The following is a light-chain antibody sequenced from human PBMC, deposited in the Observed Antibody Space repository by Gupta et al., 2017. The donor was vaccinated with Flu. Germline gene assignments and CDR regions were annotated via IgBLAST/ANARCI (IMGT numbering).Light chain of an antibody. Sequence: DIQMTQSPPSLSASVGDRVTITRRASQHIANYLNWYQQRPGEAPQLLFFGASNLQAGVPARFSGSGSGRDFTLTISTLQSEDFATYSCQQTDSTPWTFGPGTKVDIK. J-gene: IGKJ1*01. CDR2: GAS. CDR1: QHIANY. CDR3: QQTDSTPWT. V-gene: IGKV1-39*01.